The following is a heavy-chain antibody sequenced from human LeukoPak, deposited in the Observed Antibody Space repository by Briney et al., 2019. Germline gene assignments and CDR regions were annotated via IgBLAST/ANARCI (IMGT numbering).Heavy chain of an antibody. CDR2: IYYSGST. D-gene: IGHD5/OR15-5a*01. CDR3: WAIVSTSKLAY. CDR1: GGSISSSSYY. V-gene: IGHV4-39*01. Sequence: PSETLSLTCTVSGGSISSSSYYWGWIRQPPGKGLEWIGRIYYSGSTYYNPSLKSRVTISVDTSKNQVSLKLSSVTAADTALYYCWAIVSTSKLAYWGQGTLVTVSS. J-gene: IGHJ4*02.